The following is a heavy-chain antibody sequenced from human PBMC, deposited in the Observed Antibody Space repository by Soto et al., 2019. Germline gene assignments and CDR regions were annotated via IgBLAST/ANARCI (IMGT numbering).Heavy chain of an antibody. Sequence: GGSLRLSCAASGFTFSSYGMHWVRQAPGKGLEWVAVIWYDGSNKYYADSVKGRFTISRDNSKNTLYLQMNSLRAEDTAVYYCARVPRGVYYYYGMDVWGQGTTVTVSS. CDR1: GFTFSSYG. J-gene: IGHJ6*02. V-gene: IGHV3-33*01. CDR2: IWYDGSNK. CDR3: ARVPRGVYYYYGMDV.